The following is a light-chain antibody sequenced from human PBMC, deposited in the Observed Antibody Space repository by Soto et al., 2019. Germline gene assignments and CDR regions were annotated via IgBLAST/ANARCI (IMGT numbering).Light chain of an antibody. V-gene: IGKV1-39*01. Sequence: DIQVTQSPPTLSASVGDRVTITCRASPTSSTWLAWYQQKPGTAPKLLSYAASHLQSGVPSRFSGSGSGTDFTLTINRLQPEDFATYFCQQGYSTPPTFGQGTRPEIK. CDR1: PTSSTW. CDR2: AAS. J-gene: IGKJ5*01. CDR3: QQGYSTPPT.